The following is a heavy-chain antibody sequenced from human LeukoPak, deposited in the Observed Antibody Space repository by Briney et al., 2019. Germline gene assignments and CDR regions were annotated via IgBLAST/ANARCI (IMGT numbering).Heavy chain of an antibody. CDR2: INPNSGGT. CDR1: GYTFTGYY. Sequence: ASVKVSCKASGYTFTGYYMHWVRQAPGQGLEWMGWINPNSGGTNYAQKFQGRVTMTRDTSISTAYMELSRLRSDDTAVYYCARVHDGYVEYFQHWGQGTLVTVSS. D-gene: IGHD5-24*01. V-gene: IGHV1-2*02. J-gene: IGHJ1*01. CDR3: ARVHDGYVEYFQH.